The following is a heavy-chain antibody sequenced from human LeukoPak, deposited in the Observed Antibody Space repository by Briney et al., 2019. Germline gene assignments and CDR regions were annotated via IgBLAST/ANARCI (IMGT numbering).Heavy chain of an antibody. D-gene: IGHD3-22*01. V-gene: IGHV4-34*01. CDR3: ARDGVVAINWFDP. CDR2: INHSGST. CDR1: GGSFSGFY. Sequence: SETLSLTCAVYGGSFSGFYWSCLRQPPGKGLDWIGEINHSGSTNYNPSLKSRVTVSVDTSKNQFSLKLSSVTAADTAVYYCARDGVVAINWFDPWGQGTLVTVSS. J-gene: IGHJ5*02.